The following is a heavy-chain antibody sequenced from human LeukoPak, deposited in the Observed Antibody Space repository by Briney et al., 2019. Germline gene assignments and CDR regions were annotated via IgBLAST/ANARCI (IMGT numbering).Heavy chain of an antibody. CDR3: AIIVVVPAAIRADRFGP. D-gene: IGHD2-2*02. CDR1: GGTFSSYA. V-gene: IGHV1-69*13. Sequence: SVKVSCKASGGTFSSYAISWVRQAPGQGLEWMGGIIPIFGTANYAQKFQGRVTITADESTSTAYMELSSLRSEDTAVYYCAIIVVVPAAIRADRFGPWGQGTLVTVSS. CDR2: IIPIFGTA. J-gene: IGHJ5*02.